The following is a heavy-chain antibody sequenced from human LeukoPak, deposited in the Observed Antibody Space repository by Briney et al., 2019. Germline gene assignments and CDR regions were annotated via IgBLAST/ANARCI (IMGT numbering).Heavy chain of an antibody. CDR1: GYTFTSYG. D-gene: IGHD4-11*01. J-gene: IGHJ4*02. V-gene: IGHV1-18*01. Sequence: ASVKVSCKASGYTFTSYGISWVRQAPGQGLEWMGWISAYNGNTNYAQKLQGRVTMTTDTSTSTAYMELRSLRSDDTAVYYCARISDSNYIIYFDYWGQGTLVTVSS. CDR3: ARISDSNYIIYFDY. CDR2: ISAYNGNT.